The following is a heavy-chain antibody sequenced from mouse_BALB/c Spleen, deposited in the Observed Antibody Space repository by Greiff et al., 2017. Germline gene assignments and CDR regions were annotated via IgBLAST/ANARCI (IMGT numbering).Heavy chain of an antibody. V-gene: IGHV5-9-4*01. CDR1: GFTFSSYA. D-gene: IGHD2-10*02. Sequence: EVQLVESGGGLVKPGGSLKLSCAASGFTFSSYAMSWVRQSPEKRLEWVAEISSGGSYTYYPDTVTGRFTISRDNAKNTLYLEMSSLRSEDTAMDYCAVWSWFAYWGQGTLVTVSA. CDR2: ISSGGSYT. J-gene: IGHJ3*01. CDR3: AVWSWFAY.